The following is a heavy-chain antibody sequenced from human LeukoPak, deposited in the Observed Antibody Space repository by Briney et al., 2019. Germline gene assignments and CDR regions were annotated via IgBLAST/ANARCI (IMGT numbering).Heavy chain of an antibody. CDR2: IYYSGST. CDR3: ARPTMVRGVPYYFDY. J-gene: IGHJ4*02. Sequence: PSETLSLTCAVSGGSISSTTYYWAWIRQPPGKGLEWIGSIYYSGSTYYNPSLKSRVTISVDTSKNQFSLKLSSVTAADTAVYYCARPTMVRGVPYYFDYWGQGTLVTVSS. CDR1: GGSISSTTYY. V-gene: IGHV4-39*01. D-gene: IGHD3-10*01.